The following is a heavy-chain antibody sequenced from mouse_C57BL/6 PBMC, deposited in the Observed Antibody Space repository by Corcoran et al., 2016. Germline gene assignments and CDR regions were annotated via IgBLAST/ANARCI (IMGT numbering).Heavy chain of an antibody. CDR2: IYPGSGNT. CDR1: GYTFTDYY. D-gene: IGHD1-1*01. CDR3: ARKGNYYGSSFAWFAY. V-gene: IGHV1-84*01. J-gene: IGHJ3*01. Sequence: QIQLQQSGPDLVKPGASVKISCKASGYTFTDYYINWVKQRPGQGLEWIGWIYPGSGNTKYNEKFKGKATLTVDTSSSTAYMQLSSLTSEDSAVYFCARKGNYYGSSFAWFAYWGQGTLVNVSA.